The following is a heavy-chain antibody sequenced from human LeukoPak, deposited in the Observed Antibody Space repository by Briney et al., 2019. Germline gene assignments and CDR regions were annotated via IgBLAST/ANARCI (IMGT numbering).Heavy chain of an antibody. CDR3: AKDVPLTGGRSLLY. CDR1: GFRFSDAW. J-gene: IGHJ4*02. D-gene: IGHD2-8*02. Sequence: GGSLRLSCAASGFRFSDAWMTWVRQAPEKGLEWVGLIKGKAGGETTHYAAPVKGRFTISRDDSRNTLYLQMNSLKTEDTALYYCAKDVPLTGGRSLLYWGQGTLVSVSS. V-gene: IGHV3-15*01. CDR2: IKGKAGGETT.